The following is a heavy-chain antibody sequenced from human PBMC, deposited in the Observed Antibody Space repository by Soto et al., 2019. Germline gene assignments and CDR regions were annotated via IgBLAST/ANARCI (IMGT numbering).Heavy chain of an antibody. V-gene: IGHV6-1*01. Sequence: SQTLSLTCAISGDSGSSNSAAWNWIRQSPSRGLEWLGRTYYRSKWYNDYALSVKSRIAINPDTSKNQFSLQLNSVTPEDTAVYYCAREYYYDSSNYYYSDYRGQRTLVPVSS. D-gene: IGHD3-22*01. CDR1: GDSGSSNSAA. J-gene: IGHJ4*02. CDR3: AREYYYDSSNYYYSDY. CDR2: TYYRSKWYN.